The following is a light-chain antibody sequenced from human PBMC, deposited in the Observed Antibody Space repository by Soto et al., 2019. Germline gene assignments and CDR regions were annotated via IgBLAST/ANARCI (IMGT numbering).Light chain of an antibody. Sequence: IQLTQSPSSLSASIGDRVTITCRASQGISSDLAWYQQEPGKAPKLLIYAASTLHSGVPSRFSGSGSGTDFTLTISSLQHEDFATYYCQQLNTYPQITFGQGTRLEIK. CDR1: QGISSD. J-gene: IGKJ5*01. CDR2: AAS. V-gene: IGKV1-9*01. CDR3: QQLNTYPQIT.